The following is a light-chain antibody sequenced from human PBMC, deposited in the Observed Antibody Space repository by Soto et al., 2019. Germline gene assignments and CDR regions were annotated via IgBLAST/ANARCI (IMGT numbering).Light chain of an antibody. V-gene: IGLV2-23*02. CDR3: CSYAGSSTLV. CDR2: EVN. Sequence: QSALTQPASVSGSPGQSITISCTGTSSDFGSYNAVSWYQQYPGKTPKILIYEVNKRPSGVSNRFSGSKSGNTASLTISGLQAEDEADYYCCSYAGSSTLVFGGGTKVTVL. CDR1: SSDFGSYNA. J-gene: IGLJ2*01.